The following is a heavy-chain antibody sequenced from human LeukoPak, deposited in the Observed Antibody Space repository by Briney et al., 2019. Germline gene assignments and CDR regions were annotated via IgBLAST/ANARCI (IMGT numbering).Heavy chain of an antibody. V-gene: IGHV3-20*01. D-gene: IGHD3-22*01. CDR2: INWNGGST. Sequence: PGGSLRLSCAASGFTFDDYGMSWVRQAPGKGLEWVSGINWNGGSTGYADSVKGRFTISRDNAKNSLYLQMNSLRAEDTALYNCARDSPFDSSGYYEFDYWGQGTLVTVSS. CDR3: ARDSPFDSSGYYEFDY. J-gene: IGHJ4*02. CDR1: GFTFDDYG.